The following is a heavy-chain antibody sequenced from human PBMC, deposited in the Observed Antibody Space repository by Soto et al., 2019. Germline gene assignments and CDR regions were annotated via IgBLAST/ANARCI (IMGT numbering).Heavy chain of an antibody. V-gene: IGHV2-5*02. J-gene: IGHJ4*02. CDR3: AHSSSRWPLGY. Sequence: QITLKESGPTLVKPTQTLTLTCTFSGFSLSTSGVGVVWLRQPPGKALEWLALVYWDDDKRYSPSLKSRLTTTQDTSKNQVVLTRNNMDHVDTATYYCAHSSSRWPLGYWGQGARVSVSS. CDR1: GFSLSTSGVG. CDR2: VYWDDDK. D-gene: IGHD4-17*01.